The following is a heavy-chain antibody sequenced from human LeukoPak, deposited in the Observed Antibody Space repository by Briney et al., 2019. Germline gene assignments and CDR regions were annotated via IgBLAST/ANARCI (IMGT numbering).Heavy chain of an antibody. D-gene: IGHD3-10*01. V-gene: IGHV1-46*01. CDR1: GYTFTNYY. CDR2: INPSGGST. Sequence: ASVKVSCKASGYTFTNYYMHWVRQAPGQGLEWMGIINPSGGSTSYAQKFQGRVTMTRDTSTSTVYMELSSLRSEDTAVYYCARDYRITMVRGVRGAFDIWGQGTMVTVSS. CDR3: ARDYRITMVRGVRGAFDI. J-gene: IGHJ3*02.